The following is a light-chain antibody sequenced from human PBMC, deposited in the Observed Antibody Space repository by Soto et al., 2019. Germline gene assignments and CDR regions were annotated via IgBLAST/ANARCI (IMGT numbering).Light chain of an antibody. CDR1: SSDVGAYNF. J-gene: IGLJ1*01. CDR2: EVT. CDR3: SSYTTSAPDV. V-gene: IGLV2-14*01. Sequence: QSALPQPASVSGSPGQSITISCTGTSSDVGAYNFVYWYQHHPGRAPKLIIYEVTIRPSGVSNRFSGSKSGNTASLTSSGLQAEDEADYYCSSYTTSAPDVFGIGTKVTVL.